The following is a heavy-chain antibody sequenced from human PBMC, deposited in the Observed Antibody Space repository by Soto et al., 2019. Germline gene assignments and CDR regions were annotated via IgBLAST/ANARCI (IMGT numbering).Heavy chain of an antibody. CDR3: ARGTTTSAFSAMDV. D-gene: IGHD1-1*01. V-gene: IGHV3-30-3*01. Sequence: QVQLVESGGGVVQPGRSLRLSCAASGFTFSYHALNWVRQAPGKGLEWVAVISYDGDNKYIAESVKGRFTISRDNSKNTGSLQMNSLAAEETAMYFCARGTTTSAFSAMDVWGQGSTVTVSS. CDR1: GFTFSYHA. J-gene: IGHJ6*02. CDR2: ISYDGDNK.